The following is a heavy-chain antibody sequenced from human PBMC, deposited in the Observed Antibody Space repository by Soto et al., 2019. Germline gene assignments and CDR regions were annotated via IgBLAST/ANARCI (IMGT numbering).Heavy chain of an antibody. Sequence: QVQLVESGGGVVQPGRSLRLSCAASGFTFSSYAMHWVRQAPGKGLECVAVISYDGSNKYYADSVKGRFTISRDNSKNTLYLQMNSLRAEDTAVYYCARDLSHAHQYSSDGMDVWGKGTTVTVSS. CDR2: ISYDGSNK. CDR3: ARDLSHAHQYSSDGMDV. D-gene: IGHD6-19*01. V-gene: IGHV3-30-3*01. J-gene: IGHJ6*04. CDR1: GFTFSSYA.